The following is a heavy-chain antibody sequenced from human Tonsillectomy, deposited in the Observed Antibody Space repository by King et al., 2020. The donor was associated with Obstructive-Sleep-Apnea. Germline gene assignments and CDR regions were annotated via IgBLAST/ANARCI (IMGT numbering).Heavy chain of an antibody. V-gene: IGHV3-30*02. CDR1: GFTFSFYG. Sequence: VQLVESGGGVVQPGGFLRLFCAASGFTFSFYGLHCVRQAPGKGLAWVAYKRYDGNNKYYAESVKGRFTISRDNSKNTLFLHMSSLRPADTALYYCVKVDDTALDYWGQGTLVTVSS. J-gene: IGHJ4*02. D-gene: IGHD5-18*01. CDR3: VKVDDTALDY. CDR2: KRYDGNNK.